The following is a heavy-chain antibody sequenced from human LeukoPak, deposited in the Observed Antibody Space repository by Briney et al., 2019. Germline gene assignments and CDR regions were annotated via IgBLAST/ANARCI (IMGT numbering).Heavy chain of an antibody. J-gene: IGHJ4*02. D-gene: IGHD6-19*01. CDR1: GFTYTSYP. CDR3: ARAQYSSGWYGGHY. Sequence: PGGSLRHFSAASGFTYTSYPLHWVRQAPGKGLEWVSSISSTSSYIYYAGSVKGRFTISRDNAKNSVCLQMNTLRADDTAMYYCARAQYSSGWYGGHYWGQGTLVSVSS. V-gene: IGHV3-21*06. CDR2: ISSTSSYI.